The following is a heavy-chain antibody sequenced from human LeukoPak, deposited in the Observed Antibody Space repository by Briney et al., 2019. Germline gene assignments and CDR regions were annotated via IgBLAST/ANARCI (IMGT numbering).Heavy chain of an antibody. CDR1: GFTFSSYG. CDR2: IWYDGSIQ. Sequence: GGSLRLSCAASGFTFSSYGMHWVRQAPGKGLEWVAAIWYDGSIQYYADSVKGRFTISRDNSKNTLYLQMDNLRAEDTAVYYCARAGYCSGGSCYGSDYWGQGTLVSVSS. V-gene: IGHV3-33*01. CDR3: ARAGYCSGGSCYGSDY. J-gene: IGHJ4*02. D-gene: IGHD2-15*01.